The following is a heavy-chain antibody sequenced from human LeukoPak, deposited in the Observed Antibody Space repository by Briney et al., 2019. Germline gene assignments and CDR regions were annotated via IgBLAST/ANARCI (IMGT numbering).Heavy chain of an antibody. J-gene: IGHJ4*02. V-gene: IGHV4-61*02. Sequence: SQTLSLTCTVSGGSISSGSYYWSWIRQPAGKGLEWIGRIYTSGSTNYNPPLKSRVTISVDTSKNQFSLKLSSVTAADTAVYYCARDRVEILWFGETSHFDYWGQGTLVTVSS. CDR1: GGSISSGSYY. CDR2: IYTSGST. D-gene: IGHD3-10*01. CDR3: ARDRVEILWFGETSHFDY.